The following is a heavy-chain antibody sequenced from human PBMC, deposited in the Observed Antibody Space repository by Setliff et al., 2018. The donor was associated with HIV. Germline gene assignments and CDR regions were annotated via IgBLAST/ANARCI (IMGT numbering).Heavy chain of an antibody. J-gene: IGHJ6*02. D-gene: IGHD6-13*01. CDR1: GFTFSAYD. CDR2: FGTAGDT. CDR3: ARDGPSSSWYGGGMDV. Sequence: PGGSLRLSCAASGFTFSAYDMHRVRQSTGKGLEWVSFFGTAGDTYFPDSVKGRFTISRDNAKNTLYLQMNSLRAEDTAVYYCARDGPSSSWYGGGMDVWGQGTTVT. V-gene: IGHV3-13*01.